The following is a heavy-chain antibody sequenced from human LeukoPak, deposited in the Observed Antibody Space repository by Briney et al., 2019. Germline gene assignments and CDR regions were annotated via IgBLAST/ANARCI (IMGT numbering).Heavy chain of an antibody. CDR1: GFTFSSYD. J-gene: IGHJ4*02. V-gene: IGHV3-13*04. CDR2: IGTSGDT. CDR3: ARGDDYADS. D-gene: IGHD5-24*01. Sequence: GGSLRLSCAASGFTFSSYDMHWVRQATGKGLEWVSVIGTSGDTYYAASVKGRFTISRDSSKNTLFLQMNSLRAEDTAMYYCARGDDYADSWGQGTRVTVSS.